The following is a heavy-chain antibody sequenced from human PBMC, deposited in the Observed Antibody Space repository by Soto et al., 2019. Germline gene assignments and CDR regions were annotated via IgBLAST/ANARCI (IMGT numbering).Heavy chain of an antibody. J-gene: IGHJ5*02. Sequence: GASVKVSCKASGGTYSSYTFSWVRQAPGQGLQWMGGIIGIFGKTDYAQKFQGRLTIAADASTSTVYMELSSLSSEDTAVYYCARALGLYNWNDPWGQGTLVTVSS. CDR1: GGTYSSYT. CDR3: ARALGLYNWNDP. CDR2: IIGIFGKT. V-gene: IGHV1-69*13.